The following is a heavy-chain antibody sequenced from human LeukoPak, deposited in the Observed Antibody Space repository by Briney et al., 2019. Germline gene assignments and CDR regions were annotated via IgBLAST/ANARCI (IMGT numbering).Heavy chain of an antibody. CDR1: GGSVSSGSYY. CDR3: ARFWNDAHYYYGMDV. D-gene: IGHD1-1*01. CDR2: IYYSGST. V-gene: IGHV4-61*01. Sequence: SETLSLTCTVSGGSVSSGSYYWSWIRQPPGKGLEWIGYIYYSGSTNYNPSLKSRVTISVDTSKNQFSLKLSSVTAADTAVYYCARFWNDAHYYYGMDVWGQGTTVTVSS. J-gene: IGHJ6*02.